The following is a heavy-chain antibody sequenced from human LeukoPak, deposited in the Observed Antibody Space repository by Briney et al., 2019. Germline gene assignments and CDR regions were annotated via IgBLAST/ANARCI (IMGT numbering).Heavy chain of an antibody. J-gene: IGHJ6*02. CDR1: GFTFSSYA. Sequence: PGRSLRLSCAASGFTFSSYAMSWVRQAPGKGLEWVSAISGSGGSTYYADSVKGRFTISRGNSKNTLYLQMNSLRAEDTAVYYCAKSTTPRVATINMDVWGQGTTVTVPS. CDR2: ISGSGGST. V-gene: IGHV3-23*01. D-gene: IGHD5-12*01. CDR3: AKSTTPRVATINMDV.